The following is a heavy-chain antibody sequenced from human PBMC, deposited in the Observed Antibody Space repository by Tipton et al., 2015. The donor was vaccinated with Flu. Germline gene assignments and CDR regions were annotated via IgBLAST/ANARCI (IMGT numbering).Heavy chain of an antibody. V-gene: IGHV4-38-2*02. CDR1: GDSIRSDYF. CDR3: ARRDYSNYVSQPKSWFDP. CDR2: ISRGGST. D-gene: IGHD4-11*01. Sequence: TLSLTCIVSGDSIRSDYFWGWIRQPPGKGLEWIGQISRGGSTYYNSSLQSRATISVDSSRNRFSLKVKSVTAADTATYYCARRDYSNYVSQPKSWFDPWGQGTLVAVSS. J-gene: IGHJ5*02.